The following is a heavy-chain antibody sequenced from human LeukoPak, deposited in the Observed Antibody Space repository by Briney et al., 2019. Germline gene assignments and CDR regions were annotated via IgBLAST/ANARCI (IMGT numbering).Heavy chain of an antibody. Sequence: SETLSLTCSVSGYSISSSYYWSWIRQPPGKGLEWIGEINHSGSTNYNPSLKSRVTISVDTSKNQFSLKLSSVTAADTAVYYCARGQGSYYYGSGSRKRSNWFDPWGQGTLVTVSS. CDR2: INHSGST. D-gene: IGHD3-10*01. V-gene: IGHV4-34*01. J-gene: IGHJ5*02. CDR1: GYSISSSYY. CDR3: ARGQGSYYYGSGSRKRSNWFDP.